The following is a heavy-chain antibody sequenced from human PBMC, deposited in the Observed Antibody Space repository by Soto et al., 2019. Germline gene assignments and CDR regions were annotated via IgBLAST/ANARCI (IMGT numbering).Heavy chain of an antibody. CDR1: GFTFSSYA. CDR2: ISGRGDSS. CDR3: ANAYCSSTSCRAEYFQH. V-gene: IGHV3-23*01. Sequence: GGSLRLSCAASGFTFSSYAMSWVRQAPGKGLEWVSAISGRGDSSYYADSVKGRFTISRDNSKNTLYLQMNSLRAEDTAVYYCANAYCSSTSCRAEYFQHWGQGTLVTVSS. J-gene: IGHJ1*01. D-gene: IGHD2-2*01.